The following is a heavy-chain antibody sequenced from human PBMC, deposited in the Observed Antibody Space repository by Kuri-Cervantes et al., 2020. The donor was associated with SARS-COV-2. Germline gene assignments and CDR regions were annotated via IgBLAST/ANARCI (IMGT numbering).Heavy chain of an antibody. CDR3: ASLSNLEWLPP. Sequence: GVLKISCAASGFTFSSYWMHWVRQAPGKGLVWVSRINSDGSSTSYADSVKGRFTISRDNAKNTLYLQMNSLRAEDTAVYYCASLSNLEWLPPWGQGTLVTVSS. CDR1: GFTFSSYW. D-gene: IGHD3-3*01. V-gene: IGHV3-74*01. J-gene: IGHJ5*02. CDR2: INSDGSST.